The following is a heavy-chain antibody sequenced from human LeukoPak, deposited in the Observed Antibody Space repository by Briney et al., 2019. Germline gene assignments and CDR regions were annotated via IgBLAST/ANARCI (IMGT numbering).Heavy chain of an antibody. J-gene: IGHJ5*02. Sequence: SGPTLVKPTQTLTLTCTFSGFSLSTSGVGVGWIRQPPGKALEWLALIYWDDDKRYSPSLKSRLTITKDTSKNQVVLTMTNMDPVDSATYYCAHKASTVTIFGGYNWFDPWGQGTLVTVSS. V-gene: IGHV2-5*02. D-gene: IGHD4-17*01. CDR3: AHKASTVTIFGGYNWFDP. CDR2: IYWDDDK. CDR1: GFSLSTSGVG.